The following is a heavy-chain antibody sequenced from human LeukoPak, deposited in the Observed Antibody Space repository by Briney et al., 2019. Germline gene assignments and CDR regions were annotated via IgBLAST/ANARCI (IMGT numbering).Heavy chain of an antibody. CDR2: MFHSGDT. CDR1: GYSIRSGSY. CDR3: GKVGAYGDYARHDY. D-gene: IGHD4-17*01. V-gene: IGHV4-38-2*01. Sequence: PSETLSLTCDVSGYSIRSGSYWGWIRQPPGKGLEWIGCMFHSGDTYHNPSLKSRVTISADTSKNQFSLKLTSVTAADTAVYYCGKVGAYGDYARHDYWGQGTLVTVSS. J-gene: IGHJ4*02.